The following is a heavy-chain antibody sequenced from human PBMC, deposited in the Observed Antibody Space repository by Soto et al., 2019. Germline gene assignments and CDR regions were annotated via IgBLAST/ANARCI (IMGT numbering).Heavy chain of an antibody. Sequence: ASVKVSCKASGYRFTNNDVSWVRQATGQGLEWMGWMNPGSGGTGYAQKFQGRVTMTRDISIATAYMELSSLRSDDTAIYYCARMATFGSLNWFDPWGQGTLVTSPQ. CDR1: GYRFTNND. J-gene: IGHJ5*02. D-gene: IGHD3-16*01. CDR2: MNPGSGGT. V-gene: IGHV1-8*01. CDR3: ARMATFGSLNWFDP.